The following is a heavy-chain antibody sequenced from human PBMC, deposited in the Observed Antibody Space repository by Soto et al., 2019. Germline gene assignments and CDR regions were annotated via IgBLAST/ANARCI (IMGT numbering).Heavy chain of an antibody. Sequence: ASVKVSCKASGYTFTGHYIHWVRQAPEQGPEWMGEIGPESGATRYAQKFQGRVTMTRDTSITTVYMELKNLSPDDTAVYYCGRGRSGQIVGCFWGQGSPVTVSS. CDR2: IGPESGAT. J-gene: IGHJ4*02. V-gene: IGHV1-2*02. CDR3: GRGRSGQIVGCF. CDR1: GYTFTGHY. D-gene: IGHD1-26*01.